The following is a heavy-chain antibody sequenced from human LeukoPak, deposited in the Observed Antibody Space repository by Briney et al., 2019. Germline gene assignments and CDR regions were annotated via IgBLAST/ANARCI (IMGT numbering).Heavy chain of an antibody. D-gene: IGHD6-19*01. Sequence: SETLSLTCTVSGDSFSSVTDYWAWIRQPPGKGLEWVASGDYSGGTYYNPSLESRVAISADMSKNQFSLKLTSVTGADTAVYYCAGERGEEYSSGWYKRNYFDNWGQGIRVTVSS. V-gene: IGHV4-39*07. J-gene: IGHJ4*02. CDR3: AGERGEEYSSGWYKRNYFDN. CDR1: GDSFSSVTDY. CDR2: GDYSGGT.